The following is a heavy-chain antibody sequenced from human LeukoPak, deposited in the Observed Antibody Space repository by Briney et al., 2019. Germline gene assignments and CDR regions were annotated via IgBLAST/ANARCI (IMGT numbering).Heavy chain of an antibody. V-gene: IGHV3-9*03. Sequence: PGRSLRLSCAASGFTFYDYAVHWVRHAPGKGLEWVSGISWNSFSIGYADSVKGRFTISRDNAKNSLYLQMNSLRAEDMALYYCAKGLYNSGWYYFDYWGQGTLVTVSS. CDR2: ISWNSFSI. CDR3: AKGLYNSGWYYFDY. CDR1: GFTFYDYA. J-gene: IGHJ4*02. D-gene: IGHD6-19*01.